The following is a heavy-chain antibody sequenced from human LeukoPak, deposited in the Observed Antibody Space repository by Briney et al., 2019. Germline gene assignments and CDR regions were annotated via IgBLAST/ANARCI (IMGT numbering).Heavy chain of an antibody. CDR3: ARLSGYDFWSGYYPRDSFDY. V-gene: IGHV4-34*01. CDR1: GGSFSGYY. Sequence: SETLSLTCAVYGGSFSGYYWSWIRQPPGKGLEWIGEINHSGSTNYNPSLKSRVTISVDTSKNQFSLKLSSVTAANTAVYYCARLSGYDFWSGYYPRDSFDYWGQGTLVTVSS. CDR2: INHSGST. D-gene: IGHD3-3*01. J-gene: IGHJ4*02.